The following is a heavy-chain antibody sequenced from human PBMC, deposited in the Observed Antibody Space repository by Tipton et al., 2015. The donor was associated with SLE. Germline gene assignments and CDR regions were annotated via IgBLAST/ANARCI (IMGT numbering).Heavy chain of an antibody. D-gene: IGHD4-23*01. CDR1: GGSFSGYY. CDR2: INHSGST. Sequence: LRLSCAVYGGSFSGYYWSWIRQPPGKGLEWIGEINHSGSTNYNPSLKGRVTISVDTSKNQFSLKLSSATAADTAVYYCARNHGGNPFDYWGQGTLVTVSS. J-gene: IGHJ4*02. V-gene: IGHV4-34*01. CDR3: ARNHGGNPFDY.